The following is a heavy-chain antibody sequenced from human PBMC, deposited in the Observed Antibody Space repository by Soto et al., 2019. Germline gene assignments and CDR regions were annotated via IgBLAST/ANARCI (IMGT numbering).Heavy chain of an antibody. Sequence: VESLKISCNGSGYSFTDFWIGWVRQMPGKGLEWMGIIYPGDSDTRYTPSFEGQVTFSADKSISTAYVQWSSLKASDTAVYYCAAQSVRSIAARPNFWGQGTLVTVSS. V-gene: IGHV5-51*01. CDR1: GYSFTDFW. J-gene: IGHJ4*02. CDR3: AAQSVRSIAARPNF. CDR2: IYPGDSDT. D-gene: IGHD6-6*01.